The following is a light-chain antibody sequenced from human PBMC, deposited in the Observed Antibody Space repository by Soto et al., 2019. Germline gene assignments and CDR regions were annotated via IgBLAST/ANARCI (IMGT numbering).Light chain of an antibody. CDR3: QQYDNLPLIFT. J-gene: IGKJ3*01. CDR1: QDISNY. Sequence: DIQMTQSPSSLSASVGDRVTITCQASQDISNYLNWYQQKPGKAPKLLIYDASNLETGVPSRFSGSGSGTDFTFTISSLQPADIATYYCQQYDNLPLIFTFGPGTKVDIK. CDR2: DAS. V-gene: IGKV1-33*01.